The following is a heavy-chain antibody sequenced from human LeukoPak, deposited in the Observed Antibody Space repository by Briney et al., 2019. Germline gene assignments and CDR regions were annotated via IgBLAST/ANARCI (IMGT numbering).Heavy chain of an antibody. Sequence: ASVKVSCKASGYTFSNHGITWVRKAPGQGLEWMGWISCYNGNTKSAQKFQGRLAMTRDTSTSTAYMELGGLTSEDTALYYCARGRVRFGEFSDAFDSWGQGTLITVSS. J-gene: IGHJ4*02. CDR3: ARGRVRFGEFSDAFDS. CDR2: ISCYNGNT. D-gene: IGHD3-10*01. V-gene: IGHV1-18*04. CDR1: GYTFSNHG.